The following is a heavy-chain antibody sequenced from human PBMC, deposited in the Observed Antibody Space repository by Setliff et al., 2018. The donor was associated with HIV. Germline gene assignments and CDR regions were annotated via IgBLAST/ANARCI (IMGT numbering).Heavy chain of an antibody. J-gene: IGHJ5*02. D-gene: IGHD3-22*01. CDR2: LYYNGRT. CDR1: GDSVNSGSYF. CDR3: GRHHDSDRSGDPDWFDP. Sequence: KSSETLSLTCTVSGDSVNSGSYFWAWIRQPPGKGLEYIGTLYYNGRTQYNASLKSRVTISVDTSKNQFSLKLNSVTAADTAVYYCGRHHDSDRSGDPDWFDPWGQGILVTVSS. V-gene: IGHV4-39*01.